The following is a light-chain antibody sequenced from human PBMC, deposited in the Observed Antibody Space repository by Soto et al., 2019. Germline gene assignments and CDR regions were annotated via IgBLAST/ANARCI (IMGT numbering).Light chain of an antibody. CDR3: QQYGSSRWT. Sequence: EIALTQSPGTLSLSPGERATLSCRASQSVSSSYLAWYQQNRGQAPRLLIYGASSRAPSIPDRFGGSGSGTDFTLTISRLEPEDFAVYYCQQYGSSRWTFGQGTKVEIK. J-gene: IGKJ1*01. CDR1: QSVSSSY. V-gene: IGKV3-20*01. CDR2: GAS.